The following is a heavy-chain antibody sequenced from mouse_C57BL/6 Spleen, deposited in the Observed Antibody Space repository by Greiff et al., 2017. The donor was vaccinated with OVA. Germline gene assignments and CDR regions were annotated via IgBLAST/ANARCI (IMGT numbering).Heavy chain of an antibody. CDR1: GYSITSGYD. CDR2: ISYSGST. Sequence: EVKVVESGPGMVKPSQSLSLTCTVTGYSITSGYDWHWIRHFPGNKLEWMGYISYSGSTNYNPSLKSRISITHDTSKNHFFLKLNSVTTEDTATYYCARAPLDSSGYYFDYWGQGTTLTVSS. J-gene: IGHJ2*01. CDR3: ARAPLDSSGYYFDY. V-gene: IGHV3-1*01. D-gene: IGHD3-2*02.